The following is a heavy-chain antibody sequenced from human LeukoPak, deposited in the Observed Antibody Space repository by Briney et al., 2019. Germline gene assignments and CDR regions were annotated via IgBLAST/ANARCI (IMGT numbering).Heavy chain of an antibody. V-gene: IGHV3-21*01. CDR2: ISSSSNYL. J-gene: IGHJ4*02. Sequence: GSLSLSCAASGFTFSDYAMNSVRQAPGKGLEWVSSISSSSNYLYNAASVQGRFTISRDNTKNSLYLQMNSLRAEDTAVYYCTRDFDWFRNQFDYWGQGTLVTVSS. CDR3: TRDFDWFRNQFDY. CDR1: GFTFSDYA. D-gene: IGHD3-9*01.